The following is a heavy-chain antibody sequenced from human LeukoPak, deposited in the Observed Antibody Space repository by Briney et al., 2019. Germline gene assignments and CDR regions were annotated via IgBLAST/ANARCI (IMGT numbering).Heavy chain of an antibody. CDR3: ARDPIPLIEMATIIDDY. D-gene: IGHD5-24*01. Sequence: GASVKVSCKASGYTFTGYYMHWVRQAPGQGLEWLGWINPNSGGTNYAQKFQGRVTMTRDTSISTAYMELSRLRSDDTAVYYCARDPIPLIEMATIIDDYWGQGTLVTVSS. CDR2: INPNSGGT. V-gene: IGHV1-2*02. CDR1: GYTFTGYY. J-gene: IGHJ4*02.